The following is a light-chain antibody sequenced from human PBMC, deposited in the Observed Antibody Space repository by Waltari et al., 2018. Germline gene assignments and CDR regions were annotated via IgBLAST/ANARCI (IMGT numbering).Light chain of an antibody. CDR3: CSYLNSATFE. J-gene: IGLJ2*01. CDR1: SSDVENYNF. V-gene: IGLV2-23*02. CDR2: EVS. Sequence: QSALTQPASVSGSPGQSITIPCTGTSSDVENYNFVSWYQQYPGKPPKLLIYEVSKRPSGVSNRFSGSKSDNTASLMISGLQSEDEADYYCCSYLNSATFEFGGGTKVTVL.